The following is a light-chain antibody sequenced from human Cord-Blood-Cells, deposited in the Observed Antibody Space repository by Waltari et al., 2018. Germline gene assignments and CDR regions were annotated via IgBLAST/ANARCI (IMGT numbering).Light chain of an antibody. CDR3: QQYYSTPWT. CDR1: QSVLYSSNNKNY. CDR2: WAS. Sequence: DIVMTQSPDSLAVSLAERDTINCKSSQSVLYSSNNKNYLAWYQQKPGQPHKLLIYWASTRESGVPDRSSGSGSGTDFTLTISSLQAEDVAGYYCQQYYSTPWTFGQGTKVEIK. V-gene: IGKV4-1*01. J-gene: IGKJ1*01.